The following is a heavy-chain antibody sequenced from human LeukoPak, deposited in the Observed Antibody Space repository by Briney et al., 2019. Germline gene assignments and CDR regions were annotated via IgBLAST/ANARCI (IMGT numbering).Heavy chain of an antibody. CDR2: ISSDERTT. CDR3: AKEKAHAHPVDY. CDR1: GFTFSNYG. Sequence: GGSLRLSCVASGFTFSNYGMHWARQAPGKGLEWVAVISSDERTTYYADSVKGRFTISRDLSKCTLYLQMDSLTGEDTAVYYCAKEKAHAHPVDYWGQGTLVTVSS. V-gene: IGHV3-30*18. J-gene: IGHJ4*02.